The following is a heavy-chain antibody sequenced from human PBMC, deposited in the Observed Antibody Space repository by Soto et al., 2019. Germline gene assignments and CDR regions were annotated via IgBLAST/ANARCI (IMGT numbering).Heavy chain of an antibody. CDR3: AKIGNDTAMVHYYYYGMDV. Sequence: GGSLRLSCAASGFTFSSYAMSWVRQAPGKGLEWVSAISGSGGSTYYADSVKGRFTISRDNSKNTLYLQMNSLRAEDTAVYYCAKIGNDTAMVHYYYYGMDVWGQGTTVTVSS. D-gene: IGHD5-18*01. CDR2: ISGSGGST. CDR1: GFTFSSYA. J-gene: IGHJ6*02. V-gene: IGHV3-23*01.